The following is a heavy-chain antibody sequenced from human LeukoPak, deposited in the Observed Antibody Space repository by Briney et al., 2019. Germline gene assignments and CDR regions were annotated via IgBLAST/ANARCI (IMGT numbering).Heavy chain of an antibody. CDR1: GGSISSYY. J-gene: IGHJ4*02. Sequence: SETLSLTCTVSGGSISSYYWSWIRQPPGKGLEWIGYIYYSGSTNYNPSLKSRVTISVDTSKNQFSLKLSSVTAADTAVYYCASTRRYTGTIFDYWGQGTLVTVSS. CDR2: IYYSGST. V-gene: IGHV4-59*01. CDR3: ASTRRYTGTIFDY. D-gene: IGHD2-2*02.